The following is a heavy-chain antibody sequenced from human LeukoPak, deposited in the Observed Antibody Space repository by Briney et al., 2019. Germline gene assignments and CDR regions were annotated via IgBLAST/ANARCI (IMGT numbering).Heavy chain of an antibody. CDR1: GGSTSSSSYY. CDR3: ARETGPLLWFGGLAYYYYYMDV. D-gene: IGHD3-10*01. CDR2: IYYSGST. V-gene: IGHV4-39*07. Sequence: SETLSLTCTVSGGSTSSSSYYWGWIRQPPGKGLEWIGSIYYSGSTYYNPSLKSRVTISVDTSKNQFSLKLSSVTAADTAVYYCARETGPLLWFGGLAYYYYYMDVWGKGTTVTVSS. J-gene: IGHJ6*03.